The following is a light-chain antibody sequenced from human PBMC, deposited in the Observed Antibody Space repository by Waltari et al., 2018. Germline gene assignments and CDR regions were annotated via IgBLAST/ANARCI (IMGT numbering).Light chain of an antibody. Sequence: QSVVTQPPSASGTPGQRVTISCSGSNFNIGSNSVYWFQQHPGADPKLLMYDNVVRPSWAPDRFSASKSGTSAALAISAVQPGDEADYYCATWEGSQRVFGTGTKVTVL. CDR1: NFNIGSNS. V-gene: IGLV1-44*01. CDR2: DNV. J-gene: IGLJ1*01. CDR3: ATWEGSQRV.